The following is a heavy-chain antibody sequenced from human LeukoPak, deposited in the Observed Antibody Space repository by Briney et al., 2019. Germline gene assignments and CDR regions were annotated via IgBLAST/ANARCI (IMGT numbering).Heavy chain of an antibody. CDR1: GFTFSSYA. J-gene: IGHJ4*02. V-gene: IGHV3-23*01. CDR2: ISGSGGST. CDR3: VKDRESGYYLTQFDY. Sequence: PGGSLRLSCAASGFTFSSYAMSWVRQAPGKGLEWVSAISGSGGSTYYADSVKGRFTISRDNSKNTLYLQMNSLRAEDTAVYYCVKDRESGYYLTQFDYWGQGTLVTVSS. D-gene: IGHD3-22*01.